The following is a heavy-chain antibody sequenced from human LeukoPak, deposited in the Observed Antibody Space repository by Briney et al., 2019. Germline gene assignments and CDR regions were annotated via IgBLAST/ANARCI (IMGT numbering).Heavy chain of an antibody. CDR3: AREGTDYGDPLYYFDY. Sequence: GGSLRLSCAASGFTFNSYWMNWVRQAPGKGLEWVANIKQDGTEKHYVDSVRGQFTISRDNSKNTLYLQMNSLRAEDTAVYYCAREGTDYGDPLYYFDYWGQGTLVTVSS. D-gene: IGHD4-17*01. V-gene: IGHV3-7*01. CDR2: IKQDGTEK. CDR1: GFTFNSYW. J-gene: IGHJ4*02.